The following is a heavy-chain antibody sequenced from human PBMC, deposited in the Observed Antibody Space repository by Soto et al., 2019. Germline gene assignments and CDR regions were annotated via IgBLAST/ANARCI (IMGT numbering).Heavy chain of an antibody. D-gene: IGHD3-10*01. CDR3: ARCQSKPMCYQSGSYYNFGLAY. Sequence: GGFLRRSCAACGFTFSSYSMNWVRQAPGKWLEWVSSISSSSSYIYYADSVKGRFTISRDNAKNSLYLQMNSLRAEDTAVYYCARCQSKPMCYQSGSYYNFGLAYGGQGTLVTVSS. V-gene: IGHV3-21*01. J-gene: IGHJ4*02. CDR2: ISSSSSYI. CDR1: GFTFSSYS.